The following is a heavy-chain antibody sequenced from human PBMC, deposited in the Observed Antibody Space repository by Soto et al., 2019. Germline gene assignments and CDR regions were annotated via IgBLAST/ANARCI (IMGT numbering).Heavy chain of an antibody. V-gene: IGHV3-72*01. CDR1: GFTFSDHY. CDR3: AQTAYFDAFDI. J-gene: IGHJ3*02. CDR2: TRNKLSISTT. D-gene: IGHD1-1*01. Sequence: EVQLVESGGGLVQHGGSLRLSCAASGFTFSDHYMDWVRQAPGKGLEWVGRTRNKLSISTTEYAASVKGRFTISRDDSKNSMYLQMNSLKTEDTAVYYCAQTAYFDAFDIWGQGTMVTVSS.